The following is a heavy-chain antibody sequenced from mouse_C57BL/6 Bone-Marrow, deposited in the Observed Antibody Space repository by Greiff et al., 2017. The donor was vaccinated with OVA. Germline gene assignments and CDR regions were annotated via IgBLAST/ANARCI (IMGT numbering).Heavy chain of an antibody. CDR1: GFSLTSYA. J-gene: IGHJ4*01. CDR2: IWTGGGT. V-gene: IGHV2-9-1*01. CDR3: ARKGIIYDGYYDRAMDY. D-gene: IGHD2-3*01. Sequence: VKLMESGPGLVAPSQSLSITCTVSGFSLTSYAISWVRQPPGKGLEWLGVIWTGGGTNYNSALKSRLSISKDNSKSQVFLKMNSLQTDDTARYYCARKGIIYDGYYDRAMDYWGQGTSVTVSS.